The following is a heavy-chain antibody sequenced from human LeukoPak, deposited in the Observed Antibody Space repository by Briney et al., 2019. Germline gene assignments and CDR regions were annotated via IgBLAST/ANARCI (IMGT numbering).Heavy chain of an antibody. CDR3: ARTIVATIKNFDY. CDR1: GYTFTGYY. J-gene: IGHJ4*02. Sequence: GASVKVSCKASGYTFTGYYMHWVRQAPGQGLEWMGWINPNSGGTNYAQKFQGRVTMTRDTSISTAYMELSRLRSDDTAVYYCARTIVATIKNFDYWGQGTLVTVSS. V-gene: IGHV1-2*02. D-gene: IGHD5-12*01. CDR2: INPNSGGT.